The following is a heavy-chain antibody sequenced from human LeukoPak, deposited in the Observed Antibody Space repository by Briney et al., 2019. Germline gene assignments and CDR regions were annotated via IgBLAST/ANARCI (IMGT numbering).Heavy chain of an antibody. CDR3: ARGIPAAIRNDADWFDP. CDR1: GFTFSSYW. CDR2: INSDGSST. D-gene: IGHD2-2*02. V-gene: IGHV3-74*01. J-gene: IGHJ5*02. Sequence: GGSLRLSCAASGFTFSSYWMHWVRQAPGKGLVWVSRINSDGSSTSYADSVKGRFTISRDKVKNTLYLQMNSLRAEDTAVYYCARGIPAAIRNDADWFDPWGQGTLVTVSS.